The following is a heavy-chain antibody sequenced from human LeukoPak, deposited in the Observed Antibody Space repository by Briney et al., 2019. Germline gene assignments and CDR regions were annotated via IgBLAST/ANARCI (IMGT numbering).Heavy chain of an antibody. CDR2: INHSGST. CDR1: GGSFSGYY. CDR3: ARSPNLLFDY. V-gene: IGHV4-34*01. Sequence: PSETLSLTCAVYGGSFSGYYWSWIRQPPGKGLEWIGEINHSGSTNYNPSLKSRVTISVDTSKNQFSLKLSSVTAADTAVYYCARSPNLLFDYWGQRTLVTVSS. J-gene: IGHJ4*02.